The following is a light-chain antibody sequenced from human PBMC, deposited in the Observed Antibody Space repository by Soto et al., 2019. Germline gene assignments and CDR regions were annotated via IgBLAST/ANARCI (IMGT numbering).Light chain of an antibody. V-gene: IGLV2-14*01. CDR3: TSYTSSSTPYV. Sequence: QSALTQPASVSGSPGQSITISCTGTSSDVGGYNYVSWYQQHPGKAPKLLIYAVSNRPSGVSNRFSGSKSGNTASLTISGLQAEDGADHYCTSYTSSSTPYVFGSGTKLTVL. J-gene: IGLJ1*01. CDR2: AVS. CDR1: SSDVGGYNY.